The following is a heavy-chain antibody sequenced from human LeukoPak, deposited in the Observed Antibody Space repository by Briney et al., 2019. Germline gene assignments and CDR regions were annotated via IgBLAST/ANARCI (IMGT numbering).Heavy chain of an antibody. CDR1: GFTVGSNY. Sequence: GGSLRLSCAASGFTVGSNYMSWVRQAPGKGLEWVSVIYSGGSTYYADSVKGRFTISRDSSKNTLYLQMNSLRAEDTAVYYCAGYSSSWSDYYYGMDVWGQGTTVTVSS. CDR2: IYSGGST. D-gene: IGHD6-13*01. J-gene: IGHJ6*02. V-gene: IGHV3-66*01. CDR3: AGYSSSWSDYYYGMDV.